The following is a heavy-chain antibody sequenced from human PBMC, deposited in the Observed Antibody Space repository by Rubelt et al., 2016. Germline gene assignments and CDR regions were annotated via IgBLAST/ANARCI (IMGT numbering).Heavy chain of an antibody. V-gene: IGHV3-23*01. D-gene: IGHD6-19*01. Sequence: ESGGGLVQPGGSLRLSCTASGLIFTDYWFPWVRQAPGKGLEWVSGIRGSGGSTYYADSVKGRFTISRDNSKNTLYLQMNSLRAEDTAVYYCAKEVGQWLDDAFDIWGQGTMVTISS. CDR1: GLIFTDYW. CDR2: IRGSGGST. J-gene: IGHJ3*02. CDR3: AKEVGQWLDDAFDI.